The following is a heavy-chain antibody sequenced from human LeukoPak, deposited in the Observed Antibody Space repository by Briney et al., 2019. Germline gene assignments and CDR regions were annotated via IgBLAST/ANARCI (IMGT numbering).Heavy chain of an antibody. Sequence: SQTLSLTCAISGDSVSSNSAAWNWIRQSPSRGLKWLGRTYYRSKWYNDYAVSVKSRITINPDTSKNQFSLKLSSVTAADTAVYYCARGYDILTRYYFDYWGQGTLVTVSS. J-gene: IGHJ4*02. CDR3: ARGYDILTRYYFDY. V-gene: IGHV6-1*01. CDR1: GDSVSSNSAA. D-gene: IGHD3-9*01. CDR2: TYYRSKWYN.